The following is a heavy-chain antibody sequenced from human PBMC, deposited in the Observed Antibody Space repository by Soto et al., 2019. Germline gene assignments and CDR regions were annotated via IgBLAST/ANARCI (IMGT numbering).Heavy chain of an antibody. J-gene: IGHJ6*02. CDR1: GFTFSNAW. D-gene: IGHD3-22*01. CDR2: IKSKTDGGTT. V-gene: IGHV3-15*07. CDR3: TTAITMIVEVLYSMAG. Sequence: GGSLRLSCAASGFTFSNAWMNWVRQAPGKGLEWVGRIKSKTDGGTTDYAAPVKGRFTISRDDSKNTLYLQMNSLKTEDTAVYYCTTAITMIVEVLYSMAGWGQGTKVTV.